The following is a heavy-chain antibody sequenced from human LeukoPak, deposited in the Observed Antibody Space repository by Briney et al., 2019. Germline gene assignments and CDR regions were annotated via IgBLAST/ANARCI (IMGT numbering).Heavy chain of an antibody. V-gene: IGHV4-30-4*01. CDR2: IYYNGVT. CDR3: VREIQKFTATPVDH. CDR1: GGSISSGDYY. J-gene: IGHJ4*02. D-gene: IGHD2-15*01. Sequence: SETLSLTCTVSGGSISSGDYYWSWIRQPPGKGLEWIVYIYYNGVTYYNPFLKSRVTISIDTPKTQFSLKVTSVTAADTAVYYCVREIQKFTATPVDHWGQGTLVTVSS.